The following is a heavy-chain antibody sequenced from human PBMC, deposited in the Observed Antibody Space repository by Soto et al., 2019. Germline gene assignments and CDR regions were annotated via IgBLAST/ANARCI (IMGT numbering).Heavy chain of an antibody. V-gene: IGHV4-4*07. CDR3: AGGDGYSHGSDYYGMDV. Sequence: PSETLSLTCTVSGGSISSYYWSWIRQPAGKGLEWIGRIYTSGSTNYNPSLKSRVTMSVDTSKNQFSLKLSSVTAADTAVYYCAGGDGYSHGSDYYGMDVWGQGTTVTVSS. CDR1: GGSISSYY. D-gene: IGHD5-18*01. J-gene: IGHJ6*02. CDR2: IYTSGST.